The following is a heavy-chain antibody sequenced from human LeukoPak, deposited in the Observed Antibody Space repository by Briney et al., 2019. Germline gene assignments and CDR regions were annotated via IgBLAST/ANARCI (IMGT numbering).Heavy chain of an antibody. V-gene: IGHV3-21*01. D-gene: IGHD3-16*02. J-gene: IGHJ4*02. CDR3: ARDRDPGYSFDY. CDR2: ISSSSSYI. Sequence: PGGSLRLSCAASEFTFSSYSMNWVRQAPGKVLEWVSSISSSSSYIYYADSVKGRFTISRDNTKNSLYLQMNSLRAEDTAVYYCARDRDPGYSFDYWGQGTLVTVSS. CDR1: EFTFSSYS.